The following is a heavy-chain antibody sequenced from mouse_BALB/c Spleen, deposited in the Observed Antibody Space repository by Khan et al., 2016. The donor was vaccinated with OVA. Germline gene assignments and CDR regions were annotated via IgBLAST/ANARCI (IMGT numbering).Heavy chain of an antibody. J-gene: IGHJ2*01. CDR2: ISYSGST. CDR3: ARTARIKY. Sequence: EVKVEESGLGLVKPSQSLSLTCTVTGYSITSGYDWNWIRQFPGNKLEWMGYISYSGSTNYNPSLKSRISITRDTSKNQFFLQLNSVTTEDTATYYCARTARIKYWGQGTTLTVSS. D-gene: IGHD1-2*01. V-gene: IGHV3-2*02. CDR1: GYSITSGYD.